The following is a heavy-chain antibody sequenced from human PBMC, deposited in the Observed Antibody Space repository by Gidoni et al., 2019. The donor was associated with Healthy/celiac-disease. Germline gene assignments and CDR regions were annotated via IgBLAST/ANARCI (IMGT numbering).Heavy chain of an antibody. CDR3: AKDSDYGGYMYAFDI. D-gene: IGHD4-17*01. Sequence: QVQLVQSGAEVKKPGASVKVSCKAYGYTVTSYGISWVRQAPGQGLEWMGWISAYNGNTNSAQKLQGRVTMTTDTSTSTAYMELRSLRSDDTAVYYCAKDSDYGGYMYAFDIWGQGTMVTVSS. J-gene: IGHJ3*02. V-gene: IGHV1-18*01. CDR1: GYTVTSYG. CDR2: ISAYNGNT.